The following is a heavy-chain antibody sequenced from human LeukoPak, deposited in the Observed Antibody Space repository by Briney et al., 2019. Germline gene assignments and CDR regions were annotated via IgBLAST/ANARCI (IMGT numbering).Heavy chain of an antibody. D-gene: IGHD2-2*01. V-gene: IGHV1-69*13. CDR2: IIPIFGTA. CDR1: GGTFSSYA. CDR3: ARDDCSSTSCYGEHYYYYYMDV. J-gene: IGHJ6*03. Sequence: GASVKVSCKASGGTFSSYAISWVRQAPGQGLEWMGGIIPIFGTANYAQKFQGRVTITADESTSTAYMELSSLRSEDTAVYYCARDDCSSTSCYGEHYYYYYMDVWGKGTTVTVSS.